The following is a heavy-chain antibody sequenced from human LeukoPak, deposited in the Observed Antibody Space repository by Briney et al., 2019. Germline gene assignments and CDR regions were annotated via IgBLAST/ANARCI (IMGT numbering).Heavy chain of an antibody. V-gene: IGHV1-46*01. D-gene: IGHD6-13*01. J-gene: IGHJ4*02. Sequence: ASVKVSCKTSGCTFTGYYMHWVRQAPGQGLEWMGIINPSGGSTSYAQKFQGRVTMTRDTSTSTVYMELSSLRSEDTAVYYCARDGIAAENDYWGQGTLVTVSS. CDR1: GCTFTGYY. CDR3: ARDGIAAENDY. CDR2: INPSGGST.